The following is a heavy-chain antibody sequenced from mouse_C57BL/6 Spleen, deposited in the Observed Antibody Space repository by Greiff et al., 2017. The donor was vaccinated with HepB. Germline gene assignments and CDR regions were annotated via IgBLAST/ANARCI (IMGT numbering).Heavy chain of an antibody. J-gene: IGHJ1*03. V-gene: IGHV14-1*01. D-gene: IGHD1-1*01. CDR3: TTSYYYGSSHWYCDV. CDR1: GFNIKDYY. Sequence: EVQLQQSGAELVRPGASVKLSCTASGFNIKDYYMHWVKQRPEQGLEWIGRIDPEDGDTEYAPKFQGKATMTADTSSNTAYLQLSSLTSEDTAVYYCTTSYYYGSSHWYCDVWGTGTTVTVSS. CDR2: IDPEDGDT.